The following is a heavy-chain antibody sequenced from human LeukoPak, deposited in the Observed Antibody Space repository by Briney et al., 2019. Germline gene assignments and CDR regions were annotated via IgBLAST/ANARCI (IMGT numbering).Heavy chain of an antibody. J-gene: IGHJ4*02. D-gene: IGHD3-3*01. CDR3: ATEGEEWTNFDY. CDR2: ISPDGSKT. Sequence: GGCLRLSCAASGFTFSTIGLHWVRQAPGKGLEWVAMISPDGSKTFYTASIKGRFTISRDNSNNTLYLQMNSVRLEDTALYYCATEGEEWTNFDYWGQGTLVTVSS. CDR1: GFTFSTIG. V-gene: IGHV3-30*04.